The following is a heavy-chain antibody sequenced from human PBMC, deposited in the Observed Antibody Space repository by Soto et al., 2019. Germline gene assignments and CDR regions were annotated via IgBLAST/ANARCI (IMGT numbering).Heavy chain of an antibody. J-gene: IGHJ4*02. Sequence: QVQLVQSGAEVKKPGSSVKVSCKASGGTFSSYAISWVRQAHGQGLEWMGGIIPIFGTANYAQKFQGRVTITADESTSTAYMELSSLRSEDTAVYYCARDRLSARYCSGGRCYLMGYWGQGTLVTVSS. V-gene: IGHV1-69*01. CDR1: GGTFSSYA. D-gene: IGHD2-15*01. CDR2: IIPIFGTA. CDR3: ARDRLSARYCSGGRCYLMGY.